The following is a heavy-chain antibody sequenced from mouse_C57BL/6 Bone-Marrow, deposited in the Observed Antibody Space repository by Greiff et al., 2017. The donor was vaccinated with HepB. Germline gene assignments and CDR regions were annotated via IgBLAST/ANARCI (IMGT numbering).Heavy chain of an antibody. CDR1: GYTFTSYW. CDR2: IDPSDSYT. Sequence: QVQLQQPGAELVKPGASVKLSCKASGYTFTSYWMQWVKQRPGQGLEWIGEIDPSDSYTNYNQKFKGKATLTVDTSSSTAYMQLSSLTSEDSAVYYCASGKLGPDYWGQGTTLTVSS. CDR3: ASGKLGPDY. D-gene: IGHD4-1*01. J-gene: IGHJ2*01. V-gene: IGHV1-50*01.